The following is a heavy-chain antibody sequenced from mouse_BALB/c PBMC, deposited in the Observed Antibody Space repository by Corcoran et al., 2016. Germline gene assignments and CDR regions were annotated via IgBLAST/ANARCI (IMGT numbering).Heavy chain of an antibody. CDR1: GYTFTNYG. D-gene: IGHD2-3*01. Sequence: QIQLVQSGPELKKPGETVKISCKASGYTFTNYGMNWVKQAPGKGLKWMGWINTYTGEPTYADDFTGRFAFSLETSASTAYLQINNLKNEDTATYFCARWMAFYAMDYWGQGTSVTVSS. CDR3: ARWMAFYAMDY. V-gene: IGHV9-3-1*01. CDR2: INTYTGEP. J-gene: IGHJ4*01.